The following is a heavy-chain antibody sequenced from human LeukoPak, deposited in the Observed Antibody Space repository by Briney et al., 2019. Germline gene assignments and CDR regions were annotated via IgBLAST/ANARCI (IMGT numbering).Heavy chain of an antibody. Sequence: GESLRLSCAVSGFTFSNFWMSWVRQAPGRGLEWEANIHPGGNEKYHVESVKGRFTISRDNAKNLLFLQMNGLRVEDTAVYYCARGDDFSGDHWGQGTLVTVSS. V-gene: IGHV3-7*04. CDR1: GFTFSNFW. J-gene: IGHJ4*02. CDR3: ARGDDFSGDH. CDR2: IHPGGNEK. D-gene: IGHD1-1*01.